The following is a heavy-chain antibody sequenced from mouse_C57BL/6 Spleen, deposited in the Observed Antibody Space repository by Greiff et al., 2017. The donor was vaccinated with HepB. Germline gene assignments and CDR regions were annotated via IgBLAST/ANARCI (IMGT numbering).Heavy chain of an antibody. CDR1: GYAFSSYW. CDR2: IYPGDGDT. CDR3: ANLWDPYAMDY. D-gene: IGHD4-1*01. V-gene: IGHV1-80*01. Sequence: QVQLKESGAELVKPGASVKISCKASGYAFSSYWMNWVKQRPGKGLEWIGQIYPGDGDTNYNGKFKGKATLTADKSSSTAYMQLSSLTSEDSAVYFCANLWDPYAMDYWGQGTSVTVSS. J-gene: IGHJ4*01.